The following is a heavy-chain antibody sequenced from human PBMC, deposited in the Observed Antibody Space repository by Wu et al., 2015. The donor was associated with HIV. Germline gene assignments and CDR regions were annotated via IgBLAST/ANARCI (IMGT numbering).Heavy chain of an antibody. CDR3: AAHYSGYSSGWFDP. CDR2: INHSGST. V-gene: IGHV4-34*01. J-gene: IGHJ5*02. D-gene: IGHD6-19*01. Sequence: QVQLQQWGAGLLKPSETLSLTCAVYGGSFSGYYWSWIRQPPGKGLEWIGEINHSGSTNYNPSLKSRVTISVDTSKNQFSLKLSSVTAADTAVYYCAAHYSGYSSGWFDPWGQGTLVTVSS. CDR1: GGSFSGYY.